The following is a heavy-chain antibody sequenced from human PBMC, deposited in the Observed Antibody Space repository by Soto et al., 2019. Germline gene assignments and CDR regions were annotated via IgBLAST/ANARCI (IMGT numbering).Heavy chain of an antibody. CDR3: AIAGQDYDASGYGE. V-gene: IGHV1-18*01. Sequence: QVKLVQSGTEVKKPGASIKVSCKASGYSFATSGMTWVRQAPGQGLEWMGWISVYNGNTNYDQKLQDRVTMTTDTSTNTAYLEVRNLRSDDTAVYYCAIAGQDYDASGYGEWGQGTLVTVSS. J-gene: IGHJ4*02. CDR2: ISVYNGNT. D-gene: IGHD3-22*01. CDR1: GYSFATSG.